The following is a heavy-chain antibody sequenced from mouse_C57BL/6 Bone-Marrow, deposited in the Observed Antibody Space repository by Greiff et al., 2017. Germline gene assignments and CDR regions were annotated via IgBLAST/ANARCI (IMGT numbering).Heavy chain of an antibody. V-gene: IGHV14-4*01. J-gene: IGHJ3*01. Sequence: VQLKEPGAELVRPGASVKLSCTASGFNINDDYMHWVKQRPEQGLAWIGWIDPANGDTEYAPEFQGKATITADTSSNTAYLQLSSLTSEDTAVYYCTTAYWGQGTLVTVSA. CDR2: IDPANGDT. CDR1: GFNINDDY. CDR3: TTAY.